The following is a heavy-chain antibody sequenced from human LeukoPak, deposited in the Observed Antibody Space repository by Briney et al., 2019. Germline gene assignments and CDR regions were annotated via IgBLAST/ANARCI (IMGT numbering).Heavy chain of an antibody. CDR2: ISSSGSTI. CDR3: ARETYYYYYYMDV. Sequence: GGSLRPSCAASGFTFSDYYMSWIRQAPGKGLEWVSYISSSGSTIYYADSVKGRFTISRDNAKNSLYLQMNSLRAEDTAVYYCARETYYYYYYMDVWGKGTTVTVSS. CDR1: GFTFSDYY. V-gene: IGHV3-11*04. J-gene: IGHJ6*03.